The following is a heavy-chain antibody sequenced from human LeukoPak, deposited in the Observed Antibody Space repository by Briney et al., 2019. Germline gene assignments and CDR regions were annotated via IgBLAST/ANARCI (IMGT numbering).Heavy chain of an antibody. D-gene: IGHD1-26*01. CDR2: IYYSGST. J-gene: IGHJ4*02. CDR3: ARGRNSGSYLWPATEFDY. CDR1: GGPISSYY. Sequence: PSETLSLTCTVSGGPISSYYWSWIRQPPGKGLEWIGYIYYSGSTNYNPSLKSRVTISVDTSKNQFSLKLSSVTAADTAVYYCARGRNSGSYLWPATEFDYWGQGTLVTVSS. V-gene: IGHV4-59*01.